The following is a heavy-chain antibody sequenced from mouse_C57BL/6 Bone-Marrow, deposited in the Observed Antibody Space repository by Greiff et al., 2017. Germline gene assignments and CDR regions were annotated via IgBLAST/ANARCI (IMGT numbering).Heavy chain of an antibody. V-gene: IGHV1-64*01. CDR3: ARDYYYGSRRYWYFDV. D-gene: IGHD1-1*01. J-gene: IGHJ1*03. CDR1: GYTFTSYW. Sequence: VQLQQPGPELVKPGASVKLSCKASGYTFTSYWMHWVKQRPGQGLEWIGMIHPNSGSTNYNEKFKSKATLTVDKSSSTAYMQLSSLTSEDSAVYYCARDYYYGSRRYWYFDVWGKGTTVTVSS. CDR2: IHPNSGST.